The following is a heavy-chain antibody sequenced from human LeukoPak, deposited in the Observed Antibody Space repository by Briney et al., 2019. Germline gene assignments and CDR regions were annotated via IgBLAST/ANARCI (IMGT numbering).Heavy chain of an antibody. J-gene: IGHJ4*02. CDR1: GGTFSSYA. CDR3: ASVPYTYSSSWYYFDY. V-gene: IGHV1-69*04. CDR2: IIPIFGIA. Sequence: GSSVKVSCKASGGTFSSYAISWVRQAPGQGLEWMGRIIPIFGIANYAQKFQGRVTITADKSTSTAYMELSSLRSEDTAVYYCASVPYTYSSSWYYFDYWGQGTLVTVSS. D-gene: IGHD6-13*01.